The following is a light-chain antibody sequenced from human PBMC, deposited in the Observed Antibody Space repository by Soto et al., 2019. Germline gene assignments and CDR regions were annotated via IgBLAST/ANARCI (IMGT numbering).Light chain of an antibody. V-gene: IGKV3-20*01. Sequence: EIVLTQSPGTLSLSPGERATLSCSASQSVSSSFLAWYQQKAGQAPRLLIYGASSRATGIPDRFSGSGSGTDFTLTISRLEPEDFAVYYCQQYDRSPWTFGQGTKVEIK. CDR3: QQYDRSPWT. J-gene: IGKJ1*01. CDR2: GAS. CDR1: QSVSSSF.